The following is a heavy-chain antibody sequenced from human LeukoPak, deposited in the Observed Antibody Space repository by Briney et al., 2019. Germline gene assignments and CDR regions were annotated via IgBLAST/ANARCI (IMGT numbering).Heavy chain of an antibody. CDR3: ARGRTGL. Sequence: GGSLRLSCAASGFTFSSFSMNWVRQAPGKGLEWVSYILSSSSTTYYADSVKGRFTISRDNAKNSLYLQMNSLRAEDTAVYYCARGRTGLWGQGNLVTVSS. CDR1: GFTFSSFS. J-gene: IGHJ4*02. CDR2: ILSSSSTT. V-gene: IGHV3-48*01. D-gene: IGHD3/OR15-3a*01.